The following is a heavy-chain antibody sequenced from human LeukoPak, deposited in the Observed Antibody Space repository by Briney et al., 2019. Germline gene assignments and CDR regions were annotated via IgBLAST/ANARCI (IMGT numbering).Heavy chain of an antibody. J-gene: IGHJ4*02. D-gene: IGHD5-18*01. CDR2: IYSGGTT. CDR1: GFTVSTNC. Sequence: GGSLRLSYAASGFTVSTNCMTWVRQAPGKGLEWVSTIYSGGTTYYADSVMGRFTIPRHNSRNTLYLQMNSLRAEDTAVYYCARVDTVMAYYFDLWGQGTLVTVSS. V-gene: IGHV3-53*04. CDR3: ARVDTVMAYYFDL.